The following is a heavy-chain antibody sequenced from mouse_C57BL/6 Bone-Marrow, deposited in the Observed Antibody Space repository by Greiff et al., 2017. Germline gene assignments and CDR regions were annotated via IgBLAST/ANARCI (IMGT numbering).Heavy chain of an antibody. CDR1: GYTFTDYN. V-gene: IGHV1-18*01. J-gene: IGHJ2*01. Sequence: EVQLQQSGPELVKPGASVKIPCKASGYTFTDYNMDWVKQSHGKSLEWIGDINPNNGGTIYNQKFKGKATLTVDKSSSTAYMELRSLTSEDTAVYYCARSYSGSPVLYYFDYWGQGTTLTVSS. CDR2: INPNNGGT. CDR3: ARSYSGSPVLYYFDY. D-gene: IGHD1-1*01.